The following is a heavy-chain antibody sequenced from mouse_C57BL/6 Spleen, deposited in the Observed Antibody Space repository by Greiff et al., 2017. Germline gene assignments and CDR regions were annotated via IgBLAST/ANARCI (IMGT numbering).Heavy chain of an antibody. D-gene: IGHD3-2*02. CDR3: TPGSSGSWFAY. Sequence: EVMLVESGAELVRPGASVKLSCTASGFNIKDDYMHWVKQRPEQGLEWIGWIDPENGDTEYASKFQGKATITADTSSNTAYLQLSSLTSEDAAVYYCTPGSSGSWFAYWGQGTLVTVSA. CDR1: GFNIKDDY. V-gene: IGHV14-4*01. CDR2: IDPENGDT. J-gene: IGHJ3*01.